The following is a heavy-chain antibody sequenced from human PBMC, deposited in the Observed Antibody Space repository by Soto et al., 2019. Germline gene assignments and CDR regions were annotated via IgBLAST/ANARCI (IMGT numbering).Heavy chain of an antibody. V-gene: IGHV1-18*01. CDR1: GYTFTSYG. D-gene: IGHD1-1*01. J-gene: IGHJ4*02. Sequence: QVHLMQSGPGVKKPGASVRVSCKASGYTFTSYGITWVRQAPGQGLEWMGWISAHNGNTDYAQKLQGRVIVTRDTSTSTAYMELRSLRSDDTAVSYCARGRYGDYWGQGALVTVSS. CDR3: ARGRYGDY. CDR2: ISAHNGNT.